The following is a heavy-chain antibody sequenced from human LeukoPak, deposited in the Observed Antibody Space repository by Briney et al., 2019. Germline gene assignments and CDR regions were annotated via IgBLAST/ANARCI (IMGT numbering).Heavy chain of an antibody. CDR3: ASISSTSFNPFDY. CDR1: GYSISSGYY. D-gene: IGHD2-2*01. V-gene: IGHV4-38-2*01. CDR2: IYHSGST. Sequence: SETLSLTCAVSGYSISSGYYWGWIRQPPGKGLEWIGSIYHSGSTYYNPSLKSRVTISVDTSKNQFSLKLSSVTAADTAVYYGASISSTSFNPFDYWGQGTLVTVSS. J-gene: IGHJ4*02.